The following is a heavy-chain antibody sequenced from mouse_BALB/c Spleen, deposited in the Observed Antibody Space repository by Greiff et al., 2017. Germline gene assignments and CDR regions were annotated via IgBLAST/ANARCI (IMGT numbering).Heavy chain of an antibody. CDR2: ISSGGSYT. Sequence: EVQLVESGGGLVKPGGSLKLSCAASGFTFSSYTMSWVRQTPEKRLEWVATISSGGSYTYYPDSVKGRFTISRDNAKNTLYLQMSSLKSEDTAMYYCTRDVDDGYYVDWGQGTTLTVSS. J-gene: IGHJ2*01. D-gene: IGHD2-3*01. CDR3: TRDVDDGYYVD. V-gene: IGHV5-6-4*01. CDR1: GFTFSSYT.